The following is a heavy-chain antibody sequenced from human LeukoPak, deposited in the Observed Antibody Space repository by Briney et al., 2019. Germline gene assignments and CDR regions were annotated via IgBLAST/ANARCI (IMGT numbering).Heavy chain of an antibody. CDR2: VAGDGKHP. J-gene: IGHJ4*02. D-gene: IGHD4-17*01. V-gene: IGHV3-74*03. CDR1: GFTLGNYW. CDR3: AYSDHFYT. Sequence: GGSLRLSCAASGFTLGNYWMHWVRQAPGKGLVWISVVAGDGKHPTNAESGQGRFTISIDNAKNTLYLQMNRLTGEDTAVYYCAYSDHFYTLGQGTLVTVSS.